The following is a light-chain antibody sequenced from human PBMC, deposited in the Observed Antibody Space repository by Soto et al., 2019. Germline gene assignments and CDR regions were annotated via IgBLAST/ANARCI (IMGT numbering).Light chain of an antibody. CDR3: QQSYSTLWT. V-gene: IGKV1-39*01. J-gene: IGKJ1*01. Sequence: DIQMTQSPSSLSASVGDRVTITCRASQNIGVYLNWYQKKPGKAPKLLIHAASSLHSGVPSTFSGSGSGTDFTLTISSLQPEDFATYYCQQSYSTLWTFGQGTKVDIK. CDR2: AAS. CDR1: QNIGVY.